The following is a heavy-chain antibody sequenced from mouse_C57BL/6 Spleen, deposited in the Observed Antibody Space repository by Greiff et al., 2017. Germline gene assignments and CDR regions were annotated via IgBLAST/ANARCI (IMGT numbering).Heavy chain of an antibody. CDR2: IFTGSGST. D-gene: IGHD2-4*01. V-gene: IGHV1-9*01. CDR3: ARSFDYDVEDAMDY. CDR1: GYTFTGYW. Sequence: LVESGAELMKPGASVKLSCKATGYTFTGYWIEWVKQWPGHGLEWIGEIFTGSGSTNYNEKFKGKGTFTADTSSNTAYMQLSSLTTDDSAIYYCARSFDYDVEDAMDYWGQGTSVTFSS. J-gene: IGHJ4*01.